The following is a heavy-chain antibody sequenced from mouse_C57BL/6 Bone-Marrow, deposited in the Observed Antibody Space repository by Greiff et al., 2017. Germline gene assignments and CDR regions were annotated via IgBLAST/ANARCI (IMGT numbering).Heavy chain of an antibody. CDR1: GFNIKDAY. V-gene: IGHV14-4*01. D-gene: IGHD2-14*01. CDR2: IDPEIGDT. CDR3: SSFEGNYFDF. Sequence: DVQLQESGAELVRPGASVKLSCTASGFNIKDAYIHWVKQRPEQGLEWIGWIDPEIGDTEYASKFQGKATITSDTSSNTAYLPLSSLTSEDTAVYYCSSFEGNYFDFWGQGTPLTVAS. J-gene: IGHJ2*01.